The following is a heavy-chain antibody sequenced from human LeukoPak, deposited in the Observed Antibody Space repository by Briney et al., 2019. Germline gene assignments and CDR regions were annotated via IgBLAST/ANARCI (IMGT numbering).Heavy chain of an antibody. CDR1: GFTFSSYA. D-gene: IGHD4-11*01. V-gene: IGHV3-23*01. CDR2: ISGSGGST. CDR3: ARGIRQYAKSYFDY. Sequence: PGGSLRFSCAASGFTFSSYAMSWVRQAPGKGLEWVSAISGSGGSTYYADSVKGRFTISRDNSKNTLYLQMNSLRAEDTAVYYCARGIRQYAKSYFDYWGQGTLVTVSS. J-gene: IGHJ4*02.